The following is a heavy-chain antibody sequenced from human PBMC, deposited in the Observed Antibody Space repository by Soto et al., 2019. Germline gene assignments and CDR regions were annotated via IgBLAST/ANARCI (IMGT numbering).Heavy chain of an antibody. Sequence: GGSLRLSCAASGFTFSIYAMHWVRQAPGKGLEWVAVISYDGARKAYTNSVEGRFTISRDNAKNTLYLQMNSLRAEDAAVYYCARDLQRYNWNPFDYWGQGTLVTVSA. CDR3: ARDLQRYNWNPFDY. CDR2: ISYDGARK. J-gene: IGHJ4*02. D-gene: IGHD1-20*01. V-gene: IGHV3-30-3*01. CDR1: GFTFSIYA.